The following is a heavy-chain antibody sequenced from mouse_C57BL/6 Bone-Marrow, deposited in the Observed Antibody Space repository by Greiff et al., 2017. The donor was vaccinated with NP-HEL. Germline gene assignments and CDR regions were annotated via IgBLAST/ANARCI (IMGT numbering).Heavy chain of an antibody. D-gene: IGHD2-3*01. CDR2: IHPNSGST. CDR3: ARDDGYFDV. J-gene: IGHJ1*03. V-gene: IGHV1-64*01. Sequence: QVQLKQPGAELVKPGASVKLSCKASGYTFTSYWMHWVKQRPGQGLEWIGMIHPNSGSTNYNEKFKSKATLTVDKSSSTAYMQLSSLTSEDSAVYYCARDDGYFDVWGTGTTVTVSS. CDR1: GYTFTSYW.